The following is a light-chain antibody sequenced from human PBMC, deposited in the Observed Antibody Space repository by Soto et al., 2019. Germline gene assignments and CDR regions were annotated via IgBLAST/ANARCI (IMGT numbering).Light chain of an antibody. CDR2: GTY. J-gene: IGKJ1*01. CDR1: QNISRS. V-gene: IGKV3-15*01. CDR3: HQYNGWPRT. Sequence: EIVMTQSPVTLSVSPGERATLSCRASQNISRSLAWYQQKPGQGPSLLIYGTYTRAGGVPARFSGGGSGTEFTLTITSLQSEDFAVYYCHQYNGWPRTFGQGTKVDIK.